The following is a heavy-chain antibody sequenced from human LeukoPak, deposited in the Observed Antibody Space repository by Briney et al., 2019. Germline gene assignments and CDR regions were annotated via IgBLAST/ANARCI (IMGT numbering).Heavy chain of an antibody. J-gene: IGHJ4*02. CDR1: GGTFSSYA. CDR2: IIPIFGTA. CDR3: ARDLDYGSGSLDY. Sequence: ASVKVSCKASGGTFSSYAISWVRQAPGQGLGWMGGIIPIFGTANYAQKFQGRVTMTTDTSTSTAYMELRSLRSDDTAVYYCARDLDYGSGSLDYWGQGTLVTVSS. D-gene: IGHD3-10*01. V-gene: IGHV1-69*05.